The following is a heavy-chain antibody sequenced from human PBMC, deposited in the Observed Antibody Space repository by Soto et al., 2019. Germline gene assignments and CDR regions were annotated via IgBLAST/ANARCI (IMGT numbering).Heavy chain of an antibody. CDR1: GDTFTFYS. D-gene: IGHD3-10*01. CDR2: INPILSMS. CDR3: ASSYGSGYRAFDY. Sequence: QVQLVQSGAEVKKPGSSVRVSCKASGDTFTFYSINWVRQAPGLGLEWMGRINPILSMSNYAQRFQGRVTMTADKSTSTAYRTLRSLRSEDTAMYYCASSYGSGYRAFDYWGQGALGTVSS. V-gene: IGHV1-69*02. J-gene: IGHJ4*02.